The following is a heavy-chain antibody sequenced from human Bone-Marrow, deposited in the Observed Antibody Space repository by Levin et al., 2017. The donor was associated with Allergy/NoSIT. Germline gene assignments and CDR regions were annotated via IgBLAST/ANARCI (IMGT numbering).Heavy chain of an antibody. V-gene: IGHV4-61*02. CDR2: MFAGGAA. J-gene: IGHJ5*02. Sequence: LRLSCTVSGGSINNTNHYWSWIRQPAGKGLEWIGRMFAGGAATYNRSLRSRVTISIDTSKNQFSLKLTSVTAADTAVYYCARDETVNSSHVGWFDPWGQGTLVTVSS. CDR1: GGSINNTNHY. CDR3: ARDETVNSSHVGWFDP. D-gene: IGHD6-6*01.